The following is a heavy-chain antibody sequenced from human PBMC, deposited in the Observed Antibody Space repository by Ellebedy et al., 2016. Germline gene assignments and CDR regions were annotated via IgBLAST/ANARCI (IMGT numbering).Heavy chain of an antibody. Sequence: GESLKISXRASGFTFRNYGMQWVRQAPGKGLEWVAIIWYDGNTKHYTDSVKGRFTISRDNSKNTLHLQMNSLRAEDTAVYYCAKRMLGYEGMFDYWGQGTVVTVSS. CDR1: GFTFRNYG. D-gene: IGHD3-22*01. CDR3: AKRMLGYEGMFDY. J-gene: IGHJ4*02. CDR2: IWYDGNTK. V-gene: IGHV3-30*02.